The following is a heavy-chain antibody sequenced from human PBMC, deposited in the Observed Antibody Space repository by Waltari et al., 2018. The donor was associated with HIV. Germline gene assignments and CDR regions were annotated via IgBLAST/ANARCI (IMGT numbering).Heavy chain of an antibody. V-gene: IGHV3-15*01. CDR3: TTWQVGSY. D-gene: IGHD3-10*01. CDR2: IKTKTEGETI. Sequence: EVQVVESGGGLVKPGGSLRLSCEASGFTFANAWMSWVRQAPGKGVEWVGSIKTKTEGETIEYDTAVKDRFTISRDDSKNTLYLQMDSLITEDTAVYYCTTWQVGSYWGHGTLVTVSS. J-gene: IGHJ4*01. CDR1: GFTFANAW.